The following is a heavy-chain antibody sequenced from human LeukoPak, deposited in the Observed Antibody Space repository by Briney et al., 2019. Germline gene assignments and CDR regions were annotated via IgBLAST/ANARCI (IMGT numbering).Heavy chain of an antibody. CDR2: IYSGGST. CDR3: ASDSYSPEYFQH. Sequence: GGSLRLSCAASGFSVSNNYMSWVRQAPGKGLERVSVIYSGGSTFHADSGKGRFTISRDNSKNTLYLQMNSLRAEDTAVYYCASDSYSPEYFQHWGQGTLVTVSS. CDR1: GFSVSNNY. V-gene: IGHV3-66*01. D-gene: IGHD2-15*01. J-gene: IGHJ1*01.